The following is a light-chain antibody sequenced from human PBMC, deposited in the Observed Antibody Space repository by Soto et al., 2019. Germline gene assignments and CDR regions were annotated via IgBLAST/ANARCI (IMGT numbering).Light chain of an antibody. CDR1: RSNVGSNY. V-gene: IGLV1-47*02. Sequence: QSVLTRPPSASGTPGQRVTISCSGSRSNVGSNYVYWYQHLPGTAPQLLIYSNNERPSGVPDRFSGSKSGTSASLAISGLRSEDEADYYCAAWDDSLSGVVFGGGTKLTVL. CDR3: AAWDDSLSGVV. CDR2: SNN. J-gene: IGLJ3*02.